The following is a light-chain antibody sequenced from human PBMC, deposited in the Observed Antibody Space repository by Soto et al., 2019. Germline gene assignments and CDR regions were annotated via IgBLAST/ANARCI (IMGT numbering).Light chain of an antibody. V-gene: IGLV1-44*01. CDR3: ASWDVSLSGFV. Sequence: QSVLTQPPSASGTPGQRVTISCSGSDSNIGSFTVHWYQQVPGTAPKPLIHTTYQRPSGVPDLGSGSKSGTSGSLAISVLQHEDEPDYYCASWDVSLSGFVVGTGTKLTVL. CDR1: DSNIGSFT. CDR2: TTY. J-gene: IGLJ1*01.